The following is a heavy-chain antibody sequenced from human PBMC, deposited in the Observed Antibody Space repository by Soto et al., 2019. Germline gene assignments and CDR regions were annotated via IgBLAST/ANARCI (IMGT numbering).Heavy chain of an antibody. Sequence: ASVKVSCKASGFSFTGYYIHWLRQAPGQGLEWMGWINAHSGGTEYAQKFQGRVTLTRDTSISTACMTFSSLRSDVTAIYYCAKALTRHLAYWLDPWDKGTQVTIAS. CDR1: GFSFTGYY. CDR3: AKALTRHLAYWLDP. D-gene: IGHD3-16*01. J-gene: IGHJ5*02. CDR2: INAHSGGT. V-gene: IGHV1-2*02.